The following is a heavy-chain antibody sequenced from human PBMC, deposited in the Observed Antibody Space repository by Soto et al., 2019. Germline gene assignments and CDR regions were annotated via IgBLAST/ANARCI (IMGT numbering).Heavy chain of an antibody. Sequence: GGSLRLSCAASGFTFSSYGMHWVRQAPGKGLEWVAVISYDGSNKYYADSVKGRFTISRDNSKNTLYLQMNSLRAEDTAVYYCAKDPGSAYYYDSSGYYTSWYYYGMDVWGQGTTVTVSS. V-gene: IGHV3-30*18. CDR2: ISYDGSNK. J-gene: IGHJ6*02. CDR1: GFTFSSYG. CDR3: AKDPGSAYYYDSSGYYTSWYYYGMDV. D-gene: IGHD3-22*01.